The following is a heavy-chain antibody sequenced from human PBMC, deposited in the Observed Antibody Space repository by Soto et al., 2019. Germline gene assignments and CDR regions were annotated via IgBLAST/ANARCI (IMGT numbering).Heavy chain of an antibody. CDR2: VSYDGRVQ. CDR3: VKEISPKAGKWYFDL. D-gene: IGHD6-19*01. CDR1: GFTFNNYG. J-gene: IGHJ2*01. V-gene: IGHV3-30*18. Sequence: QVQLVESGGGVVQPGGSLRLSCAASGFTFNNYGMHWVRQAPGEGLEWVAVVSYDGRVQYYADSAKGRFTISRDNSKNTLYLQMNSLRDDDTAVYYCVKEISPKAGKWYFDLWGRGTLVTVSS.